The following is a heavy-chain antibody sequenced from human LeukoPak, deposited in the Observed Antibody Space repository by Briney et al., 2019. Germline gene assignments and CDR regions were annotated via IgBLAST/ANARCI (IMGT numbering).Heavy chain of an antibody. D-gene: IGHD5-12*01. CDR3: ARVGYSGFYYYYMDV. J-gene: IGHJ6*03. CDR1: GFTFSSYS. CDR2: ISSSSSYI. V-gene: IGHV3-21*01. Sequence: GGSLGLSCAASGFTFSSYSMNWVRQAPGKGLEWVSSISSSSSYIYYADSVKGRFTISRDNAKNSLYLQMNSLRAEDTAVYYCARVGYSGFYYYYMDVWGKGTTVTVSS.